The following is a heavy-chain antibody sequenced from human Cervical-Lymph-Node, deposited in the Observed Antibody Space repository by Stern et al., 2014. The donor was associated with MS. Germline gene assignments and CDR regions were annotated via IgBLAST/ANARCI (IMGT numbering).Heavy chain of an antibody. J-gene: IGHJ6*02. CDR2: IFTSGST. V-gene: IGHV4-61*02. CDR3: AREDYDGSGHPYYYGLDV. Sequence: QVQLQESGPGLVKPSQTLSLTCTVSGGSIASSSYYWSWIRQPAGKGLEWSGRIFTSGSTNYNPSLQSRISLSVETSKNQFSLRLSSVTAADTAVYYCAREDYDGSGHPYYYGLDVWGQGTTVTVSS. D-gene: IGHD3-22*01. CDR1: GGSIASSSYY.